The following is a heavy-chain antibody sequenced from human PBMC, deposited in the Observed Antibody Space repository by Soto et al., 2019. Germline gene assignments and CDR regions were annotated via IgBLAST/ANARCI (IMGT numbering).Heavy chain of an antibody. V-gene: IGHV3-33*01. CDR2: IWYDGSNK. J-gene: IGHJ4*02. CDR1: GFTVSSYG. D-gene: IGHD3-22*01. CDR3: ALTFTHDGSGYLRR. Sequence: QVQLVESGGSVVQPGRSLRLSCAATGFTVSSYGMHWVRQAPGKGLEWVAVIWYDGSNKYYADSVQGRFTISRDNSKNTLYLQMNNLRAEDTAVYYCALTFTHDGSGYLRRWGLGTQVTVSS.